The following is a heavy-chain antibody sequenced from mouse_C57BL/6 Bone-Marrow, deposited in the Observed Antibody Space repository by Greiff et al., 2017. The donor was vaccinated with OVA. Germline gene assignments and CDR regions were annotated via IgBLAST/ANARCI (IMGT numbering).Heavy chain of an antibody. CDR3: TRGGYYINYEFAY. J-gene: IGHJ3*01. Sequence: VHVKQSGTVLARPGASVKMSCKTSGYTFTSYWMHWVKQRPGQGLEWIGAIYPGNSDTSYNQKFKGKAKLTAVTSASTAYMELSSLTNEDSAVYYGTRGGYYINYEFAYWGQGTLVTVSA. CDR1: GYTFTSYW. CDR2: IYPGNSDT. D-gene: IGHD2-5*01. V-gene: IGHV1-5*01.